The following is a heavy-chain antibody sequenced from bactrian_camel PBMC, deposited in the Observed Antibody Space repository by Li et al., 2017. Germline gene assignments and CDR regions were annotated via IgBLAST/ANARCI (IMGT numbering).Heavy chain of an antibody. CDR2: VNSDDGST. Sequence: VQLVESGGGLVQPGGSLRLSCAASGFTFSSYAMSWVRQAPGEGLEWVSTVNSDDGSTYYADSVKGRFTISRDDAKNTLYLQLNSLKTEDTAMYYCASEDGDYGLAYFLYWGQGTQVTVS. J-gene: IGHJ4*01. CDR1: GFTFSSYA. CDR3: ASEDGDYGLAYFLY. D-gene: IGHD5*01. V-gene: IGHV3S31*01.